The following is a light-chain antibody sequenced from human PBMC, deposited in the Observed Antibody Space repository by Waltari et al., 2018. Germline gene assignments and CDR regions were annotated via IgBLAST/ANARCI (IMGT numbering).Light chain of an antibody. CDR2: GAS. Sequence: DTILTQSPGTLSLSPGERATLSCRASQYISSRYLAWYQQKPGQAPRLLIYGASNRVTGIPDRFSGSGSGTDFTLTISGLDPEDFAVYFCQQYDNSPGTFGGGTKVDI. CDR1: QYISSRY. V-gene: IGKV3-20*01. CDR3: QQYDNSPGT. J-gene: IGKJ4*01.